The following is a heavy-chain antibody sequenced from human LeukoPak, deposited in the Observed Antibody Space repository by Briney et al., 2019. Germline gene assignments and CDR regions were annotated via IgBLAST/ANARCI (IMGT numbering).Heavy chain of an antibody. Sequence: SETLSLTCAVYGGSFSGYYWSWIRQPPGKGLEWIGEINHSGSTNYNPSLKSRVTKSVDTSKNQFSLKLSSVTAADTAVYYCARGSYDSSGYYFESYYFDYWGQGTLVTVSS. V-gene: IGHV4-34*01. CDR3: ARGSYDSSGYYFESYYFDY. CDR1: GGSFSGYY. J-gene: IGHJ4*02. CDR2: INHSGST. D-gene: IGHD3-22*01.